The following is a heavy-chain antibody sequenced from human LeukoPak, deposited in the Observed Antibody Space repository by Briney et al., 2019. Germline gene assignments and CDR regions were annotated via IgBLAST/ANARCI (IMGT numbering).Heavy chain of an antibody. D-gene: IGHD2-2*01. V-gene: IGHV4-59*08. CDR2: IYYSGST. Sequence: SETLSLTCTVSGGSISSYYWSWIRQPPGKGLEWIGYIYYSGSTNYNPSLKSRVTISVDTSKNQFSLKLSSVTAADTAVYYCARLIVVVPAPGWFDPWGQGTLVTVSS. J-gene: IGHJ5*02. CDR1: GGSISSYY. CDR3: ARLIVVVPAPGWFDP.